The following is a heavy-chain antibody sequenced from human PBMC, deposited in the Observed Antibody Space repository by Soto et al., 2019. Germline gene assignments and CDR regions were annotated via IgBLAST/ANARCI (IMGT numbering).Heavy chain of an antibody. D-gene: IGHD2-8*01. J-gene: IGHJ6*02. CDR2: IIPIFGTA. CDR3: ARHRGLKGGVGDYYYGMDV. V-gene: IGHV1-69*06. Sequence: QVQLVQSGAEVKKPGSSVKVSCKASGGTFSSYAISWVRQAPGQGLEWMGGIIPIFGTANYAQKFQGRVTITADKSTSTAYMELSSLRSEDTAVYYCARHRGLKGGVGDYYYGMDVWGQGTTVTVSS. CDR1: GGTFSSYA.